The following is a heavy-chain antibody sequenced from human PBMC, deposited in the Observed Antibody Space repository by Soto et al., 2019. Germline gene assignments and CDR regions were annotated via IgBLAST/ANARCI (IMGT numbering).Heavy chain of an antibody. CDR1: GYSFTSYW. D-gene: IGHD2-21*02. J-gene: IGHJ3*02. V-gene: IGHV5-51*01. Sequence: GESLKISCKGSGYSFTSYWIGWVRQMPGKGLEWRGIIYPGDSDTRYSPSFQGQVTISADKSISTAYLQWSSLKASDTAMYYCARTYCGGDCYFLPFAFDIWGQGTMVTVSS. CDR2: IYPGDSDT. CDR3: ARTYCGGDCYFLPFAFDI.